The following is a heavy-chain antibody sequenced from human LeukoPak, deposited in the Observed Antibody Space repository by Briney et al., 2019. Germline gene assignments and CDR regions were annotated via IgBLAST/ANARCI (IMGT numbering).Heavy chain of an antibody. Sequence: SETLSLTCTVSGGSISSYYWSWIRQPPGMGLEWIGYIYYSGSTNYNPSLKSRVTISVDTSKNQFSLKLSSVTAADTAVYYSARLHIAAPRDFRGQGTLVTVSS. J-gene: IGHJ4*02. D-gene: IGHD6-6*01. CDR1: GGSISSYY. V-gene: IGHV4-59*08. CDR2: IYYSGST. CDR3: ARLHIAAPRDF.